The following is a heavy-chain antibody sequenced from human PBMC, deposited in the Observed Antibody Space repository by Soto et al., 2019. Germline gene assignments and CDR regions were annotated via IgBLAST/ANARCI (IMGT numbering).Heavy chain of an antibody. V-gene: IGHV3-23*01. CDR3: AKERLAGNFDF. Sequence: GGSLRLSCAASGFTFNNYAMNWVRQAPGKGLEWVATISATGGSTYYADSVKGRFTISRDNSKNTLYLQMNGLRVEDTAVYYCAKERLAGNFDFRGQG. J-gene: IGHJ4*02. CDR2: ISATGGST. CDR1: GFTFNNYA.